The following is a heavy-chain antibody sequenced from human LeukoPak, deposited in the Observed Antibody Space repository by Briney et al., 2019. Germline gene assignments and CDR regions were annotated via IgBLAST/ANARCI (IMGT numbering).Heavy chain of an antibody. CDR1: GYTFTVYY. J-gene: IGHJ4*02. CDR2: INPNSGGT. CDR3: ARDDCSGGSCYRT. V-gene: IGHV1-2*02. Sequence: ASVKVPCKASGYTFTVYYIHWVRQAPGQGPEWMGWINPNSGGTKYAEKFQGRVTMTRDTSISTAYMEVGRLTSDDTAVYYCARDDCSGGSCYRTWGQGTLVTVSS. D-gene: IGHD2-15*01.